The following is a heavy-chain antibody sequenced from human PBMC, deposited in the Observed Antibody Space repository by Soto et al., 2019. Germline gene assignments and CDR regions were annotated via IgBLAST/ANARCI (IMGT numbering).Heavy chain of an antibody. CDR1: GGSFSGYY. Sequence: PSETLSLTCAVYGGSFSGYYWSWIRQPPGKGLEWIGEINHSGSTNYNPSLKSRVTISVDTSKNQFSLKLSSVTAAGTAVYYCASRSPPAANWFDPWGQGTLVTVSS. CDR2: INHSGST. V-gene: IGHV4-34*01. J-gene: IGHJ5*02. CDR3: ASRSPPAANWFDP.